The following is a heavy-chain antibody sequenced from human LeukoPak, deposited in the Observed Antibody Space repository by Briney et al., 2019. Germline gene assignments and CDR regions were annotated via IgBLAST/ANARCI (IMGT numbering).Heavy chain of an antibody. V-gene: IGHV4-59*01. Sequence: SETLSLTCSVSGGSISPYYWSWIRQPPGKGLEWIAYIYYSGTTNYNPSLKSRVTISVDTSKNQFSLNLRSVTTADTAVYYCARDSMLRYWGHGTLVTVSS. J-gene: IGHJ4*01. CDR2: IYYSGTT. CDR3: ARDSMLRY. D-gene: IGHD3-10*02. CDR1: GGSISPYY.